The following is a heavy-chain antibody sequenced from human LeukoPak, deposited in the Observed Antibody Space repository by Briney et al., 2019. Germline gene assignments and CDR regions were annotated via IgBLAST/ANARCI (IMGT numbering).Heavy chain of an antibody. CDR1: GGSISSGGYY. Sequence: TLSLTCTVSGGSISSGGYYGSWIRQHRGKGVEWIGYIYYSGSTYYNPSLKSRVTISVDTSKNQFSLKLSSVTAADTAVYYCARESEAYYDSSGPSRAFDIWGQGTMVTVSS. J-gene: IGHJ3*02. D-gene: IGHD3-22*01. CDR3: ARESEAYYDSSGPSRAFDI. V-gene: IGHV4-31*03. CDR2: IYYSGST.